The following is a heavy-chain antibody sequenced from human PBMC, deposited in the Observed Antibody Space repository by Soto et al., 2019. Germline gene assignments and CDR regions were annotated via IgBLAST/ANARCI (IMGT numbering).Heavy chain of an antibody. J-gene: IGHJ3*02. CDR1: GFTFSSYG. Sequence: QVQLVESGGGVVQPGRSPRLSCAASGFTFSSYGMHWVRQAPGKGLEWVAVISYDGSNKYYADSVKGRFTISRDNSKNTLYLQMNSLRAEDTAVYYCAQRIVATIEGRDAFDIWGQGTMVTVSS. CDR2: ISYDGSNK. CDR3: AQRIVATIEGRDAFDI. V-gene: IGHV3-30*03. D-gene: IGHD5-12*01.